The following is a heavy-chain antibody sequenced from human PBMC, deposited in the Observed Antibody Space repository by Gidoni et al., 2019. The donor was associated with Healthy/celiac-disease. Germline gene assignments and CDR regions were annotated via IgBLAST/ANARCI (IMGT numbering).Heavy chain of an antibody. D-gene: IGHD2-2*01. Sequence: QVQLVEAGGGVVQPGRSLRLSCAASGFNFSSYGMHWVRQAPGKGLEWVAVISYDGSNKYYADSVKGRFTISRDNSKNTLYLQMNSLRAEDTAVYYCAKEEDIVVVPAATYYYYGMDVWGQGTTVTVSS. CDR1: GFNFSSYG. J-gene: IGHJ6*02. CDR3: AKEEDIVVVPAATYYYYGMDV. V-gene: IGHV3-30*18. CDR2: ISYDGSNK.